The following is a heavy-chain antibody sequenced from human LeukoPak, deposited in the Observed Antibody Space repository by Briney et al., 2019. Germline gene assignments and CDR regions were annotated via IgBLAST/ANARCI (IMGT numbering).Heavy chain of an antibody. V-gene: IGHV4-34*01. J-gene: IGHJ3*01. CDR1: GGSFSGYY. D-gene: IGHD1-1*01. CDR2: INHSGST. CDR3: ARTTRGAPKPGTNPFQRIRVNDAFDV. Sequence: PSETLSLTCAVYGGSFSGYYWSWIRQPPGKGLEWIGEINHSGSTNYNPSLKSRVTISVDTSKNQFSLKLSSVTAADTAVYYCARTTRGAPKPGTNPFQRIRVNDAFDVWGQGTMVTVSS.